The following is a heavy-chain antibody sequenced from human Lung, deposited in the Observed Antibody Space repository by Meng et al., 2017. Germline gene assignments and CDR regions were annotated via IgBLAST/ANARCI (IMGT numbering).Heavy chain of an antibody. CDR3: ARGPTTMAHDFDY. D-gene: IGHD4-11*01. CDR2: INHSGST. J-gene: IGHJ4*02. Sequence: QVRLQQGGAGLLKPPASLSLTCVVSGGSFSDYYWSWIRQPPGKGLEWIGEINHSGSTNYNPSLESRATISVDTSQNNLSLKLSSVTAADSAVYYCARGPTTMAHDFDYWGQGTLVTVSS. CDR1: GGSFSDYY. V-gene: IGHV4-34*01.